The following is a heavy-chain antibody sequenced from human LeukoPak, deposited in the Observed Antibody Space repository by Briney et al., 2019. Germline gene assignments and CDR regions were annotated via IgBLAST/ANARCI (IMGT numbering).Heavy chain of an antibody. Sequence: PGGSLRLSCAASGFTFSSYAMSWVRQAPGKGLEWVSAISGSGGSTYYADSVKGRFTISRDNSKNTLYLQMNSLRAEDTAVNYCAKATGRPIYTDYWGQGTLVTVSS. V-gene: IGHV3-23*01. CDR3: AKATGRPIYTDY. D-gene: IGHD2-2*02. CDR2: ISGSGGST. J-gene: IGHJ4*02. CDR1: GFTFSSYA.